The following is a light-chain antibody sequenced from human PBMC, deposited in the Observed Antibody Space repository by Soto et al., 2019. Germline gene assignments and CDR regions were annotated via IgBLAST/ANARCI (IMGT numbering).Light chain of an antibody. V-gene: IGKV3-20*01. CDR2: GAS. CDR1: QSVSSSY. J-gene: IGKJ3*01. Sequence: EIVLTQSPGTLSLSPGERATLSCRASQSVSSSYLAWYQQKPGQAPKLLIYGASSRDTVIPDRFSGSESGAAFPHTISRRGPEDVAVYYCQQDGSSPFTLGPGTKVDIK. CDR3: QQDGSSPFT.